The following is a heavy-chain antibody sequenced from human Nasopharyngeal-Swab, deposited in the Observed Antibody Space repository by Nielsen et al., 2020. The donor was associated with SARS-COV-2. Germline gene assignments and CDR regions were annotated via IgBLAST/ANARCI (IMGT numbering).Heavy chain of an antibody. V-gene: IGHV3-23*01. J-gene: IGHJ3*02. D-gene: IGHD3-22*01. CDR2: ISGGGGSI. Sequence: GGSLRLSCVVSGFTFSDHWMNWVRQAPGKGLEWVSAISGGGGSIYYADSVKGRFTISRDNSKNTLYLQMNSLRAEDTAVYYCAKDLDYYDSSGYYYSHAFDIWGQGTMVTVSS. CDR1: GFTFSDHW. CDR3: AKDLDYYDSSGYYYSHAFDI.